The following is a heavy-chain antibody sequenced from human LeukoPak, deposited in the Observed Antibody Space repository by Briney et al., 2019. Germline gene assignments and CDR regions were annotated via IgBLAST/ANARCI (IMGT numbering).Heavy chain of an antibody. CDR2: IRTDGGST. CDR3: ARDMETGGRAFDS. CDR1: GFNFSNYW. J-gene: IGHJ4*02. V-gene: IGHV3-74*01. Sequence: KPGGSLRLSCAACGFNFSNYWMHWVRHATAKGLVWVSRIRTDGGSTAYADFVKGRFTISRDNAKNTVYLQMNSLRADDTAVYYCARDMETGGRAFDSWGQGTLVTVSS. D-gene: IGHD2-8*02.